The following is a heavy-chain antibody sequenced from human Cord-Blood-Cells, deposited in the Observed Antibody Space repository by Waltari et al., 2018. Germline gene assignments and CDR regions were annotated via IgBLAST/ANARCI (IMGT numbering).Heavy chain of an antibody. V-gene: IGHV4-31*03. D-gene: IGHD1-7*01. CDR3: ASRYRTLDDAFDI. Sequence: QVQLQESGPGLVKPSQTLSLTCTVSGGSISSGGYYWSWIRQHPGKGLGWMGKVYYSGSTYYNPSLKSRVTISVDTSKNQFSLKLSSVTAADTAVYYCASRYRTLDDAFDIWGQGTMVTVSS. CDR2: VYYSGST. J-gene: IGHJ3*02. CDR1: GGSISSGGYY.